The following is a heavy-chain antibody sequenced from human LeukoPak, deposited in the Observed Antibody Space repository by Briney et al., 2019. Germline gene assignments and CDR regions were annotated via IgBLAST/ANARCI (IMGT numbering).Heavy chain of an antibody. CDR2: ISYDGSNK. V-gene: IGHV3-30*18. J-gene: IGHJ4*02. Sequence: GRSLRLSCAASGFTFSSYGMHWVRQAPGKGLEWVAVISYDGSNKYYADSVKGRFTISRDNSKNTLYLQMNSLRAEDTAVYYCAKGGWLQLRVDYWGQGTLVTVSS. CDR1: GFTFSSYG. CDR3: AKGGWLQLRVDY. D-gene: IGHD5-24*01.